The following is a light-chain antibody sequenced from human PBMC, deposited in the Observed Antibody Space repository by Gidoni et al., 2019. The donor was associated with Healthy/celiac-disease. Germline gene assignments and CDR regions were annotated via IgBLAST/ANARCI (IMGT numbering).Light chain of an antibody. J-gene: IGLJ2*01. CDR1: SSNIGSNT. CDR3: AAWDDSLHVVV. Sequence: QSVLTQPPSASGTPGQGVTISCSGSSSNIGSNTVNWYQQLPGTAPKLLIYSNNQRPSGVPDRFSGSKSGTSASLAISGLQSEDEADYYCAAWDDSLHVVVFGGGTKLTVL. CDR2: SNN. V-gene: IGLV1-44*01.